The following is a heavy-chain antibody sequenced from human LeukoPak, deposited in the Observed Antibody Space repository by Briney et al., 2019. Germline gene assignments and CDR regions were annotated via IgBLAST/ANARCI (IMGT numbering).Heavy chain of an antibody. CDR2: IIPIFGTA. Sequence: SVKVSCKASGGTFSSYAISWVRQAPGQGLEWMGGIIPIFGTANYAQKFQGRVTITADEPTSTAYMELSSLRSEDTAVYYCASSYYYYDSSGWEQPFDYWGQGTLVTVSS. CDR1: GGTFSSYA. V-gene: IGHV1-69*01. D-gene: IGHD3-22*01. J-gene: IGHJ4*02. CDR3: ASSYYYYDSSGWEQPFDY.